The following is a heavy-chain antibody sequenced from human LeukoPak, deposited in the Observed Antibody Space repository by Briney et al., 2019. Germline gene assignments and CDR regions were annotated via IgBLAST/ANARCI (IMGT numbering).Heavy chain of an antibody. CDR3: ARDRVDSSGYYYYYGIDV. Sequence: SETLSLTCAVYGGSFSGYYWSWIRQPAGKGLEWIGRLYTSGSTNYNPSLKSRLTMSADTSKNQFSLNLGSVTAADTAIYYCARDRVDSSGYYYYYGIDVWGQGTAVTVSS. V-gene: IGHV4-4*07. J-gene: IGHJ6*02. CDR2: LYTSGST. CDR1: GGSFSGYY. D-gene: IGHD3-22*01.